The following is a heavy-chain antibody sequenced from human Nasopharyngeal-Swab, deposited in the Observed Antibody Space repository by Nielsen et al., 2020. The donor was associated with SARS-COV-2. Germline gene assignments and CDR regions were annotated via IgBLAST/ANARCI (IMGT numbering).Heavy chain of an antibody. D-gene: IGHD1-20*01. Sequence: WVRQAPGQGLEWMGGIIPIFGTANYAQKLQGRVTITADESTSTAYMELSSLRSEDTAVYYCARTTTGITGTSDYWGQGTLVTVSS. CDR3: ARTTTGITGTSDY. J-gene: IGHJ4*02. CDR2: IIPIFGTA. V-gene: IGHV1-69*01.